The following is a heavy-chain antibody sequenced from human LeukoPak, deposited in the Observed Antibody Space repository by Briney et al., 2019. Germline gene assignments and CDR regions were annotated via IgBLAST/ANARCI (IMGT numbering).Heavy chain of an antibody. CDR1: GFTFSSYW. CDR3: AKGPNFWLTPIAFDI. J-gene: IGHJ3*02. D-gene: IGHD3-3*01. CDR2: ISSDESRT. V-gene: IGHV3-74*01. Sequence: GGSLRLSCAASGFTFSSYWMHWVRQAPGKGLVWVSRISSDESRTNYADSVKGRFTISRDNAKNTVFLQMNSLRAEDTAVYYCAKGPNFWLTPIAFDIWGQGTMVTVSS.